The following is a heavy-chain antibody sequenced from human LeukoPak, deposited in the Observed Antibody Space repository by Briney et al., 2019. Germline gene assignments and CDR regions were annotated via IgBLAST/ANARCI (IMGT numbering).Heavy chain of an antibody. CDR3: ARGGDSSGYEGRFDP. D-gene: IGHD3-22*01. CDR2: INQSGRT. CDR1: GGSFSGYY. J-gene: IGHJ5*02. Sequence: SETLSLTCAVYGGSFSGYYWSWIRQPPGKGLEWIGEINQSGRTNYNPSLKSRVTMSLDTSKNQFSLKLTSVTAADTAVYYCARGGDSSGYEGRFDPWGQGTLVTVSS. V-gene: IGHV4-34*01.